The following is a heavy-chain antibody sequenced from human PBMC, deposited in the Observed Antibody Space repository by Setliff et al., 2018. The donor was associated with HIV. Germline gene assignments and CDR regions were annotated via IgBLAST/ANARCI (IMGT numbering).Heavy chain of an antibody. Sequence: PGGSLRLSCAVAGFSFSNYAMTWVRQAPGKGLEWVSAIAGTSASTYYADSVKGRFTISRDSSKSMLYLQMNSLRVEDTAIYYCAKDPRAAVATICDYWGQGTLVTVSS. D-gene: IGHD5-12*01. J-gene: IGHJ4*02. CDR3: AKDPRAAVATICDY. V-gene: IGHV3-23*01. CDR2: IAGTSAST. CDR1: GFSFSNYA.